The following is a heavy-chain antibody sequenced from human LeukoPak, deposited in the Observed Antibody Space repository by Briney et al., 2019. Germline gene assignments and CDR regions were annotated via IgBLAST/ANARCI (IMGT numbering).Heavy chain of an antibody. V-gene: IGHV1-69*04. CDR3: ARIPQYYYDSSGYGPAQH. D-gene: IGHD3-22*01. CDR1: GGTFSSYA. J-gene: IGHJ1*01. Sequence: LVKVSCKASGGTFSSYAISWVRQAPGQWLEWMGRIIPIFGIANYAQKFQGRVTITADKSTSTAYMELSSLRSEDTAVYYCARIPQYYYDSSGYGPAQHWGQGTLVTVSS. CDR2: IIPIFGIA.